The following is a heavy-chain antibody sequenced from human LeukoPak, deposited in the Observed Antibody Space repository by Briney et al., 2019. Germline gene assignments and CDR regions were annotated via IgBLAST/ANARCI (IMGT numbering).Heavy chain of an antibody. CDR2: NYDSGGT. V-gene: IGHV4-38-2*01. CDR3: ARGGAHSGSYYGEDWFDP. CDR1: GYSISSGYY. Sequence: PSGTLSLTCAASGYSISSGYYWGWLREPPRKRLGVAGSNYDSGGTYYNPSLKSRVTISVDTSKNQFSLKLSSVTAADTAVYYCARGGAHSGSYYGEDWFDPWGQGTLVTVSS. J-gene: IGHJ5*02. D-gene: IGHD1-26*01.